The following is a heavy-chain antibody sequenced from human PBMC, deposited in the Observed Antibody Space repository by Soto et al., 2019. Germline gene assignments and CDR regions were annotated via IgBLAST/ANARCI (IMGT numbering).Heavy chain of an antibody. CDR3: ARDTNYYGSGSYYNFDY. CDR1: GFTFSSYS. Sequence: GGSLRLSCAASGFTFSSYSMNWVRQAPGKGLEWVSYISSSSSTIYYADSVKGRFTISRDNAKNSLYLQMNSLRAEDTAVYYCARDTNYYGSGSYYNFDYWGQGTLVTVSS. J-gene: IGHJ4*02. D-gene: IGHD3-10*01. V-gene: IGHV3-48*01. CDR2: ISSSSSTI.